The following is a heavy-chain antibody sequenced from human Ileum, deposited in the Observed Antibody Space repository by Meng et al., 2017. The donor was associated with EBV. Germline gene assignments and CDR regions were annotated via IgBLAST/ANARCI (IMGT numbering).Heavy chain of an antibody. CDR1: TLTFSTYW. D-gene: IGHD6-25*01. CDR3: ASLSGHGGY. J-gene: IGHJ4*02. Sequence: EVQLVESGGGLVQPGGSLRLSCAASTLTFSTYWMDWVRQAPGQGLVWVSRIHSDGSRTTYADSVRGRFTISRDNAKNTFHLEMNSLRGEDTAVYYCASLSGHGGYWGQGTLVTVSS. CDR2: IHSDGSRT. V-gene: IGHV3-74*01.